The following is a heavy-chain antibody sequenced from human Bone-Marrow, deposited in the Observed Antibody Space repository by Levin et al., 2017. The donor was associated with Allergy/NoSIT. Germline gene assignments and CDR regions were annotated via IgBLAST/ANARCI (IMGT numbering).Heavy chain of an antibody. J-gene: IGHJ6*02. Sequence: GGSLRLSCAASGFTFSSYSMNWVRQAPGKGLEWVSSISSSSSYIYYADSVKGRFTISRDNAKNSLYGQMNSRRAEDTAVYYCARDNNDFWSGYPMGYYYGMDVWGQGTTVTVSS. CDR1: GFTFSSYS. CDR3: ARDNNDFWSGYPMGYYYGMDV. CDR2: ISSSSSYI. D-gene: IGHD3-3*01. V-gene: IGHV3-21*01.